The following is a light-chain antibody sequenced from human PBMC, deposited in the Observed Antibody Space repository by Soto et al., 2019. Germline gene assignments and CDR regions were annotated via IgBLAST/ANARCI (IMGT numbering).Light chain of an antibody. CDR1: QSISSW. J-gene: IGKJ4*01. V-gene: IGKV1-5*03. CDR3: QQYNSYLT. Sequence: DIQMTQSPSTLSASVGDRVTITCRASQSISSWLAWYQQKPGKAPKLLIYKASSLDSGVPSRFSGGGSGTDITLTISSLQPDDFATYYCQQYNSYLTFGGGTKVEIK. CDR2: KAS.